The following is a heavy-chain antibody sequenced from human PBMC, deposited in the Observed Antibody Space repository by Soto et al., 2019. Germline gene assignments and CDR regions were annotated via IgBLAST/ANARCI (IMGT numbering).Heavy chain of an antibody. Sequence: PSETLSLTCTVSGGSISANYWSWIRQSPGKGLEWIGYISYRGRPNYNLSLKSRVNISIDTSKNQFSLKLSSMSAADTAIYYCARENYVGNWFDPWGQGTLVTVSS. CDR2: ISYRGRP. V-gene: IGHV4-59*01. CDR1: GGSISANY. D-gene: IGHD3-10*02. J-gene: IGHJ5*02. CDR3: ARENYVGNWFDP.